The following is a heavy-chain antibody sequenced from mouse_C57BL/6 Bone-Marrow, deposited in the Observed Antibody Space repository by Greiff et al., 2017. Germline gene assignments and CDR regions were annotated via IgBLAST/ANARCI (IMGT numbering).Heavy chain of an antibody. Sequence: EVMLVESGGDLVKPGGSLKLSCAASGFTFSSYGMSWVRQTPDKRLEWVATISSGGSYTYYPDSVKGRFTISRDNAKNTLYLQMSSLKSEDTAMYYCARRGLLRSYFDYWGQGTTLTVSS. CDR2: ISSGGSYT. D-gene: IGHD1-1*01. CDR3: ARRGLLRSYFDY. J-gene: IGHJ2*01. CDR1: GFTFSSYG. V-gene: IGHV5-6*02.